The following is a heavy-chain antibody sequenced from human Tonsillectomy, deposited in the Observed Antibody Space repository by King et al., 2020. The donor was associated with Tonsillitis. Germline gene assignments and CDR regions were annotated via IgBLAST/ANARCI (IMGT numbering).Heavy chain of an antibody. D-gene: IGHD3-22*01. CDR2: ISAYNGNT. Sequence: VQLVESGAEVKKPGASVKVSCKASGYTFTSYGISWVRQAPGQGLEWMGWISAYNGNTNYAQQLQGRVTMTTDTSTSTAYMELRSLRSDDTAVYYCARSQYYYDSSGYSDDYFDYWGQGTLVTVSS. V-gene: IGHV1-18*01. CDR1: GYTFTSYG. CDR3: ARSQYYYDSSGYSDDYFDY. J-gene: IGHJ4*02.